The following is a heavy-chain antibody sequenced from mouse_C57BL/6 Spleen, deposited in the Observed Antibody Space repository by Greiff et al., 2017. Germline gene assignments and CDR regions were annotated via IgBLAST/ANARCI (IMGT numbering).Heavy chain of an antibody. CDR2: IYPSDSET. CDR1: GYTFTSYW. CDR3: ARGGVGRMDY. D-gene: IGHD4-1*01. V-gene: IGHV1-61*01. J-gene: IGHJ4*01. Sequence: VKLQQPGAELVRPGSSVKLSCKASGYTFTSYWMDWVKQRPGQGLEWIGNIYPSDSETHYNQKFKDKATLTVDKSSSTAYMQLSSLTSEDSAVYYCARGGVGRMDYWGQGTSVTVSS.